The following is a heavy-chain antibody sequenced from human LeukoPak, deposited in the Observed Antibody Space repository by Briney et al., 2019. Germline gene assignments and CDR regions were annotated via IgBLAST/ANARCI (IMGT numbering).Heavy chain of an antibody. CDR1: GGSISSGGYY. Sequence: SQTLSLTCTVSGGSISSGGYYWSWIRQHPGKGLEWIGYIYYSGSTYYNPSLKSRVTISVDTSKNQFSLKLSSVTAADTAVYYCARLLRASIAARRVSYYFDYWGQGTLVTVSS. CDR3: ARLLRASIAARRVSYYFDY. V-gene: IGHV4-31*03. CDR2: IYYSGST. D-gene: IGHD6-13*01. J-gene: IGHJ4*02.